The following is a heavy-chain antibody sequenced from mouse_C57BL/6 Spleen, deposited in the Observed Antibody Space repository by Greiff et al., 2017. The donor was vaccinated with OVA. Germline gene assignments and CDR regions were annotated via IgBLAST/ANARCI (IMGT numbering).Heavy chain of an antibody. CDR3: TRRGLLKTYYFDY. V-gene: IGHV14-4*01. CDR1: GFNIKDDY. D-gene: IGHD1-3*01. J-gene: IGHJ2*01. Sequence: VQLKESGAELVRPGASVKLSCTASGFNIKDDYMHWVKQRPEQGLEWIGWIDPENGDTEYASKFQGKATITADTSSNTAYLQLSSLTSEDTAVYYCTRRGLLKTYYFDYWGQGTTLTVSS. CDR2: IDPENGDT.